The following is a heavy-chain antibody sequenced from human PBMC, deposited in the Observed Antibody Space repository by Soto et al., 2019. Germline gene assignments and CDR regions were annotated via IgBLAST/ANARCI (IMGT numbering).Heavy chain of an antibody. D-gene: IGHD4-17*01. CDR1: GYTFTSYY. CDR3: ARDTTTVTTAYYYYYYYMDV. CDR2: INPSGGST. V-gene: IGHV1-46*03. J-gene: IGHJ6*03. Sequence: ASVKVSCKASGYTFTSYYMHWVRQAPGQGLEWMRIINPSGGSTSYAQKFQGRVTMTRDTSTSTVYMELSSLRSEDTAVYYCARDTTTVTTAYYYYYYYMDVWGKGTTVTVSS.